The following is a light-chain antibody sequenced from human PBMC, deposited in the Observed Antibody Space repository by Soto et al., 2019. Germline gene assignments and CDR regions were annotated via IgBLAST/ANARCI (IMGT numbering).Light chain of an antibody. CDR3: QTWSTDIRV. CDR1: SGHNSYA. V-gene: IGLV4-69*01. Sequence: QPVLTQPPSASASLGASVKLTCTLSSGHNSYAIAWHQQQPEKGPRYLMKLNSDGSHSKGDGIPDRFSGSSSGAERYLTISSLQSKDEADYYCQTWSTDIRVFGGGTKLTVL. J-gene: IGLJ3*02. CDR2: LNSDGSH.